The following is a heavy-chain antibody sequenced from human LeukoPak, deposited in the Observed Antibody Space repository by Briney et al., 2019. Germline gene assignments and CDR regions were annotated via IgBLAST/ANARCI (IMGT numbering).Heavy chain of an antibody. V-gene: IGHV4-61*08. CDR2: IYHSGST. Sequence: PSETLSLTCTVSGGSISSGGYYWSWIRQPPGKGLEWIGYIYHSGSTYYNPSLKSRVTISVDTSKNQFSLKLSSVTAADTAVYYCARGDYSNSYYYYYYMDVWGKGTTVTVSS. J-gene: IGHJ6*03. CDR1: GGSISSGGYY. D-gene: IGHD4-11*01. CDR3: ARGDYSNSYYYYYYMDV.